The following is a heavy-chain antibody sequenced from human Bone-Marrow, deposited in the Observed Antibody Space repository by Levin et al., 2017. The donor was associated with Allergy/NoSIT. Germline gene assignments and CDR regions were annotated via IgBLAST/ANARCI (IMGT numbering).Heavy chain of an antibody. D-gene: IGHD2-15*01. CDR2: INQGGSTK. CDR1: GFTFSNYW. J-gene: IGHJ4*02. CDR3: VRGYCSGGTGDRGY. Sequence: GESLKISCATSGFTFSNYWMNWVRQAPGKGLEGVAHINQGGSTKFYGGSVKGRFTISRDDAKSSLYLQMNNLRAEDTATYYCVRGYCSGGTGDRGYWGQGTLVTVSS. V-gene: IGHV3-7*01.